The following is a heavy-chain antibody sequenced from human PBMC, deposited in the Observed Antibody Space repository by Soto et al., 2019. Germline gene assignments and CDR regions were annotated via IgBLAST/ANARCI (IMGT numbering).Heavy chain of an antibody. Sequence: SETLSLTCSVSGGSISGAYWSWIWQPPGKGPEWIGYIYYPGSTMYNPSLESRVTISVDTSKNQFSLKLSSVTAADTAVYYCVRDYFGPGPYWGQGTLVTVS. CDR2: IYYPGST. CDR3: VRDYFGPGPY. CDR1: GGSISGAY. D-gene: IGHD3-10*01. J-gene: IGHJ4*01. V-gene: IGHV4-59*08.